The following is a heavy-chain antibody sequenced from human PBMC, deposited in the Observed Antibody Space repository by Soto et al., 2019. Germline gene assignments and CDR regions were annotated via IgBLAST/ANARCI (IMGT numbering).Heavy chain of an antibody. J-gene: IGHJ6*02. CDR1: GYTFTSYG. Sequence: ASVKVSCKASGYTFTSYGISWVRQAPGQGLEWMGWISAYNGNTNYAQKLQGRVTMTTDTSTSTAYMELRSLRSDDTAVYYCASGGGYSGYEINYYYGRDVWGQGTTVTVSS. CDR3: ASGGGYSGYEINYYYGRDV. D-gene: IGHD5-12*01. CDR2: ISAYNGNT. V-gene: IGHV1-18*01.